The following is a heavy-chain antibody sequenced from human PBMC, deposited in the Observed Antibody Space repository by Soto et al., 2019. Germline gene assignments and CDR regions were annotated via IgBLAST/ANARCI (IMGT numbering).Heavy chain of an antibody. CDR2: IYYSGST. V-gene: IGHV4-39*01. D-gene: IGHD4-17*01. J-gene: IGHJ5*02. Sequence: QLQLQESGPGLVKPSETLSLTCTVSGGSISSSSYYWGWIRQPPGKGLEWIGSIYYSGSTYYNPSLKSRVTISVDTSKNQFSLKLSSVTAADTAVYYCARVDYGDLNWFDPWGQGTLVTVSS. CDR3: ARVDYGDLNWFDP. CDR1: GGSISSSSYY.